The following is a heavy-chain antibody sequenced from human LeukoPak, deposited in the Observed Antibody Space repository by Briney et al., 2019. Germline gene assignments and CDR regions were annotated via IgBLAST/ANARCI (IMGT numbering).Heavy chain of an antibody. Sequence: PSETLSLTCAVYGGSFSGYYWSWIRQPPGKGLEWIGEINHSGSTNYNPSLKSRVTISVDTSKNQFSLKLSSVTAADTAVYYCASPYYDFWSGAHTDYWGQGTLVTVSS. V-gene: IGHV4-34*01. CDR2: INHSGST. CDR3: ASPYYDFWSGAHTDY. J-gene: IGHJ4*02. CDR1: GGSFSGYY. D-gene: IGHD3-3*01.